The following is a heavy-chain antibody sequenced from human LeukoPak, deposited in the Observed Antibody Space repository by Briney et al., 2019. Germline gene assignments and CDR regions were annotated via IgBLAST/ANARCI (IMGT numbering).Heavy chain of an antibody. J-gene: IGHJ4*02. CDR3: ARDWAHGSFDY. CDR1: GYTFSGYS. D-gene: IGHD3-10*01. CDR2: VNPSSGSA. V-gene: IGHV1-46*01. Sequence: ASVKVCCKASGYTFSGYSMHWVRQAPGQGPEWMGMVNPSSGSATYAQKFQGSVTMTRDTSTTTLDMELSSLRSEDTAVYYCARDWAHGSFDYWGQGTPVIVSS.